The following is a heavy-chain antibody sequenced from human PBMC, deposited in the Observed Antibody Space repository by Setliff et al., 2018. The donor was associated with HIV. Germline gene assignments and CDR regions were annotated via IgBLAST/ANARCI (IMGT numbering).Heavy chain of an antibody. CDR1: GFTFDDYT. J-gene: IGHJ4*02. V-gene: IGHV3-43*01. Sequence: HPGGSLRLSCAASGFTFDDYTMHWVRQAPGKGLEWVSIISWDGGNTYYADSVKGRFTISRDNAKNSLYLEMDSLRADDTAIYYCAKDRPHMASALNYWGQGTLVTVSS. CDR2: ISWDGGNT. CDR3: AKDRPHMASALNY. D-gene: IGHD2-21*01.